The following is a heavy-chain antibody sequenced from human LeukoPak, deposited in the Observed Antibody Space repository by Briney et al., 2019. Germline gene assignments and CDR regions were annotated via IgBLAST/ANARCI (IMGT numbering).Heavy chain of an antibody. V-gene: IGHV3-30*02. Sequence: GGSLRLSCAASGFTFSSYGMHWVRQAPGKGLEWVAFIQYDGSNKYYADSVKGRFTISRDNSKNTLYLQMNSLRAEDTAVYYCAKDGYDSSGYFFDYWGQGTLVTVSS. CDR2: IQYDGSNK. D-gene: IGHD3-22*01. CDR1: GFTFSSYG. J-gene: IGHJ4*02. CDR3: AKDGYDSSGYFFDY.